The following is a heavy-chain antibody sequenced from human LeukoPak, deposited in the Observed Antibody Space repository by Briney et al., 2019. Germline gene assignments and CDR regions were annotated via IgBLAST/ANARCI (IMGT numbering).Heavy chain of an antibody. J-gene: IGHJ4*02. D-gene: IGHD4/OR15-4a*01. CDR3: ARATDYGDSYYFDH. CDR1: GDSISSDNW. V-gene: IGHV4-4*02. Sequence: SETLSLTCGVSGDSISSDNWWSWVRQPPGKGLEWIGEIYHSGSTNYNPSLKSRVTIAVDKSKNQFSLKLSSVIAADTAVYYCARATDYGDSYYFDHWGQGTPVTVSS. CDR2: IYHSGST.